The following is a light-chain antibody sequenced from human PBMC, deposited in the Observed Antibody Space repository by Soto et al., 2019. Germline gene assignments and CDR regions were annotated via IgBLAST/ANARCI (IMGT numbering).Light chain of an antibody. V-gene: IGLV2-14*01. J-gene: IGLJ2*01. CDR2: EVT. CDR1: SSDIGAYDY. Sequence: QSVLTQPASVSGSPGQSITISCTGTSSDIGAYDYVSWYQHHPGKAPKLMIYEVTNRPSGVSDRFSGSKSGNTASLTISGLQAEDEADYYCSSYTSTTTPVVFGGGTKVTVL. CDR3: SSYTSTTTPVV.